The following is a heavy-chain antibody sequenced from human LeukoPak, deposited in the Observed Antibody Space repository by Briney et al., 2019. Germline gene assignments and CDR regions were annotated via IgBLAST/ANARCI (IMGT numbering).Heavy chain of an antibody. Sequence: GGSLRLSCAVSGFNVSSHHMNWVRQAPGKGLEWVSVIYSGGFSGGGPHYADSVKGRFTTSSESSKNTLYLHYCVRDMRGDGFNSFDHWGLGILVTVSS. CDR1: GFNVSSHH. J-gene: IGHJ4*02. CDR3: DH. V-gene: IGHV3-66*01. CDR2: IYSGGFSGGGP. D-gene: IGHD5-24*01.